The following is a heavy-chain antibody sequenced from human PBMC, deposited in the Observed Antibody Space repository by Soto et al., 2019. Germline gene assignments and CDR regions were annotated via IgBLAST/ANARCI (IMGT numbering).Heavy chain of an antibody. CDR1: GFTVSSNY. CDR3: ARDRAIFGVVRHYGMDV. J-gene: IGHJ6*02. CDR2: IYSGGST. V-gene: IGHV3-53*01. D-gene: IGHD3-3*01. Sequence: GGSLRLSCAASGFTVSSNYMSWVRQAPGKGLEWVSVIYSGGSTYYADSVKGRFTISRDNSKNTPYLQMNSLRAEDTAVYYCARDRAIFGVVRHYGMDVWGQGTTVTVSS.